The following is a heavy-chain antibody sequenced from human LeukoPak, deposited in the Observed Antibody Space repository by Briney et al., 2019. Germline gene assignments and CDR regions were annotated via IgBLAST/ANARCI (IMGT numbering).Heavy chain of an antibody. CDR3: ARHENIIIVPTAHAFDY. CDR2: IYYSGDS. V-gene: IGHV4-39*01. D-gene: IGHD2/OR15-2a*01. J-gene: IGHJ4*02. CDR1: GGSISSSNYY. Sequence: PSETLSLTCTVSGGSISSSNYYWGWIRQPLGKGLEWIGTIYYSGDSYYNPSLKSRASISVDTSKNRFSLKLNSVTAADTAVYFCARHENIIIVPTAHAFDYWGQGSLVTVSS.